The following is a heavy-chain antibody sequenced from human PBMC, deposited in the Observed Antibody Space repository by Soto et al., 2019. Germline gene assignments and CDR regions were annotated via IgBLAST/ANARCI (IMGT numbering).Heavy chain of an antibody. CDR2: ISSRGGRT. V-gene: IGHV3-23*01. CDR3: AKDHGPYGDGLDY. D-gene: IGHD4-17*01. Sequence: PGGSLRLSCAASGFTFSSYAMSWVRQAPGEGLEWVSAISSRGGRTHYADSVKGRFTISRDNSKNTLYLQVNSLRAEDTAVYYCAKDHGPYGDGLDYWGQGTLVTVSS. CDR1: GFTFSSYA. J-gene: IGHJ4*02.